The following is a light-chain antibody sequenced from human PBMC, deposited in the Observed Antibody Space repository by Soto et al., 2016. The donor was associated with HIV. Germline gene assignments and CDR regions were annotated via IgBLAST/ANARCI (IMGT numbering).Light chain of an antibody. J-gene: IGKJ1*01. V-gene: IGKV1-5*03. CDR2: KAS. CDR1: QSINTW. CDR3: QQYDSYSRT. Sequence: DIQMTQSPSTQSASVGDRVSITCRASQSINTWLAWYQQKPGTVPKLLIYKASTLDSGVPSRFSGSGSGTEFTLTIDNLQPDDFATYYCQQYDSYSRTFGQGTKV.